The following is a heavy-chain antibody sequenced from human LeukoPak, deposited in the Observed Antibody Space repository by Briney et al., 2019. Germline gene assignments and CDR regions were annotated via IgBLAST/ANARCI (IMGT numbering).Heavy chain of an antibody. CDR1: GFTFSSYD. Sequence: GGSLRLSCAASGFTFSSYDMHWVRQATGKGLEWVSAIGTAGDTYYPGSVKGRFTISRDNSKNTLYLQMNSLRAEDTAVYYCAKARCGPYYYDSSGYCTGLDYWGQGTLVTVSS. V-gene: IGHV3-13*01. CDR2: IGTAGDT. D-gene: IGHD3-22*01. J-gene: IGHJ4*02. CDR3: AKARCGPYYYDSSGYCTGLDY.